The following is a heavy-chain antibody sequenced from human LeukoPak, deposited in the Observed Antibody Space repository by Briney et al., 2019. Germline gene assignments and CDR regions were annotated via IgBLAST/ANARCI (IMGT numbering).Heavy chain of an antibody. J-gene: IGHJ1*01. CDR2: INHSGST. CDR1: GGSFSGYY. V-gene: IGHV4-34*01. CDR3: ARGHDYGVAWFQH. D-gene: IGHD4-17*01. Sequence: PSETLSLTCAVYGGSFSGYYWSWIRQPPGKGLEWIGEINHSGSTNYNPCLKSRVTISVDTSKNQFSLKLSSVTAADTAVYYCARGHDYGVAWFQHWGQGTLVTVSS.